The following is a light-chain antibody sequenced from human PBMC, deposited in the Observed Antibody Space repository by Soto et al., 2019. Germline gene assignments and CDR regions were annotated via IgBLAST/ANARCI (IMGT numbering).Light chain of an antibody. J-gene: IGKJ5*01. CDR3: MQGTHWPIT. V-gene: IGKV2-30*02. CDR2: KVS. CDR1: ESLVHSDGIAY. Sequence: DVVMTQSPLSLPFTLGQPASISGRSSESLVHSDGIAYFSWFQQRPGRSPRRLIYKVSNRDSGVPARFSGSGSGTDFALKISRVEAEDVGVYYCMQGTHWPITFGQGTRLEIK.